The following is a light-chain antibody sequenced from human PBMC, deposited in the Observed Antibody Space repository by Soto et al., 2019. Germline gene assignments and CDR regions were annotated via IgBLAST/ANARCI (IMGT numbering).Light chain of an antibody. CDR2: SNI. J-gene: IGLJ3*02. V-gene: IGLV1-40*01. Sequence: QSVLTQPHSMSGAPGQRVTISCTGSSSDIGAGYDVHWYQQFPGTAPKLLIYSNINRPSGVPDGFSGSKSGTSASLAITGLQAEDEADYSCQSYDSSLGGSKGVFGGGTKLTVL. CDR1: SSDIGAGYD. CDR3: QSYDSSLGGSKGV.